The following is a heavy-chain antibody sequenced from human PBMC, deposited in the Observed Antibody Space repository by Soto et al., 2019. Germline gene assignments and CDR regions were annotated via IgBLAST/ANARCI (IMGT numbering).Heavy chain of an antibody. V-gene: IGHV3-13*01. CDR3: VMGLAARSMDA. CDR2: IGIAGDT. Sequence: GGSLRLSGAASEFAFLGYGMTWVHQATGKGLEWVSAIGIAGDTYYPGSVKGRFTISTENAKNFLYLQMNSLSAEDTAVYYCVMGLAARSMDAWGQGTTVNVSS. CDR1: EFAFLGYG. D-gene: IGHD6-6*01. J-gene: IGHJ6*02.